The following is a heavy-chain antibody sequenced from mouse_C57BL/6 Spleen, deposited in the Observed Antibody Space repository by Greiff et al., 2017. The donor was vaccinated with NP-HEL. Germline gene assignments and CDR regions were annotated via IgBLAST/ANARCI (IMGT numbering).Heavy chain of an antibody. V-gene: IGHV3-6*01. CDR1: GYSITSGYY. CDR3: ARDLGLREGGSYAMDY. J-gene: IGHJ4*01. Sequence: ESGPGLVKPSQSLSLTCSVTGYSITSGYYWNWIRQFPGNKLEWMGYISYDGSNNYNPSLQNRISIPRDTSKNQFFLKLNSVTTEDTATYYCARDLGLREGGSYAMDYWGQGTSVTVSS. CDR2: ISYDGSN. D-gene: IGHD1-1*01.